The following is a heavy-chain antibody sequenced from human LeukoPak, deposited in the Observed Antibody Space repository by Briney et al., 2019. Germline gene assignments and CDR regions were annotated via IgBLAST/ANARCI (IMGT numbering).Heavy chain of an antibody. D-gene: IGHD2-2*01. CDR1: GDSVSSNSAA. Sequence: SQTLSLTCGISGDSVSSNSAAWNWIRQSPSRGLEWLGRTYYRSKWYNDYAVSVKSRITINPDTSKNQFSLQLNSVTPEDTAVYYCARGPPYCSSTRCRDWGQGTLVTVSS. V-gene: IGHV6-1*01. CDR3: ARGPPYCSSTRCRD. J-gene: IGHJ4*02. CDR2: TYYRSKWYN.